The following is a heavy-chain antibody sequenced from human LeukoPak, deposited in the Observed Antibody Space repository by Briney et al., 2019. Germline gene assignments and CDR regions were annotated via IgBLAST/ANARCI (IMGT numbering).Heavy chain of an antibody. Sequence: ASVKVSCKASGYTFTGYYIQWVRQAPGQGLEWMGWVNPKSGNTGYKQKFQARVTITRDTSITTAYMELSSLTSDDTAVYFCARGLPLGYCTYGVCYPPKHFDFWGQGTLVTVSS. V-gene: IGHV1-8*03. CDR1: GYTFTGYY. J-gene: IGHJ4*02. D-gene: IGHD2-8*01. CDR3: ARGLPLGYCTYGVCYPPKHFDF. CDR2: VNPKSGNT.